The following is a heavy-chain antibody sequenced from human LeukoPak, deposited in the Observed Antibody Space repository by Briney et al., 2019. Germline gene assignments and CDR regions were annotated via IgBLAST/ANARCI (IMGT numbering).Heavy chain of an antibody. D-gene: IGHD3-22*01. V-gene: IGHV3-53*01. CDR3: AAGIYGVRGYSLDY. CDR1: AFTVSSNY. CDR2: IFSDGGT. Sequence: PGGSLRLSCAASAFTVSSNYMSWVRQAPGKGLDCVSIIFSDGGTSYSDSVKGRFTVSRDNSKNTLYLQMNNLRAEDTAVYYCAAGIYGVRGYSLDYWGQRTLVTVSS. J-gene: IGHJ4*02.